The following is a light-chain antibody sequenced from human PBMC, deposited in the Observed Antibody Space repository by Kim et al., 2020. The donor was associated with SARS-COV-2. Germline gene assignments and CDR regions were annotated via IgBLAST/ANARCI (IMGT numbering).Light chain of an antibody. CDR3: QSYDSSLGGYV. J-gene: IGLJ1*01. V-gene: IGLV1-40*01. CDR1: SSNIGADYD. Sequence: QSVLTQPPSVSGAPGQRVTISCTGASSNIGADYDVQWYKQDPGTAPKLLIYDNTNRPSGVPDRFSASKSATSASLAIAGLQAEDEADYYCQSYDSSLGGYVFGTGTKVTVL. CDR2: DNT.